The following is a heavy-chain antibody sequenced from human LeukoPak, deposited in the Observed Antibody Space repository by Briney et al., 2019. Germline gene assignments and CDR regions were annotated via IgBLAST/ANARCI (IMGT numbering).Heavy chain of an antibody. D-gene: IGHD1-7*01. CDR1: GYSINNGYY. Sequence: PSETLSLTCTVSGYSINNGYYWAWIRQPPGKGLEWIGSIHHSGSTNYNPSLKSRVTISVDTFKNQFSLKLSSVTAADTAVYYCARHGGELWGQGTLVTVSS. J-gene: IGHJ4*02. CDR2: IHHSGST. CDR3: ARHGGEL. V-gene: IGHV4-38-2*02.